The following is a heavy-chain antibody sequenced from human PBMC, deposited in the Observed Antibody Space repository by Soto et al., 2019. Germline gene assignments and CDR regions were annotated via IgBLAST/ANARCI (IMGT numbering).Heavy chain of an antibody. CDR3: AKNWNWGSLVH. D-gene: IGHD7-27*01. Sequence: SETLSLTCTVSGDSISTDYWSWIRQSPGKGLEWIGFIYYGGSTNYNPSLKSRVTISVDTPKNQFSLKLSSVTAADTAVYYCAKNWNWGSLVHWGQGALVTVSS. CDR1: GDSISTDY. V-gene: IGHV4-59*08. J-gene: IGHJ4*02. CDR2: IYYGGST.